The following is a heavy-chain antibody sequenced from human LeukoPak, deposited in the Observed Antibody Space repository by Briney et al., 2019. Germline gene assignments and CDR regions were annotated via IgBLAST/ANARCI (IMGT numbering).Heavy chain of an antibody. Sequence: ASVKVSCKTSGYTFSRHGITWARQAPGQGLEWMGWVSGYNGNTNYAQNVQGRVTMTTDTSTNTAYMELRSLRSDDTAVYYCAKDIHPGLDSGASCCFDYWGQGTPVTVSS. D-gene: IGHD3-22*01. CDR2: VSGYNGNT. J-gene: IGHJ4*02. CDR1: GYTFSRHG. V-gene: IGHV1-18*01. CDR3: AKDIHPGLDSGASCCFDY.